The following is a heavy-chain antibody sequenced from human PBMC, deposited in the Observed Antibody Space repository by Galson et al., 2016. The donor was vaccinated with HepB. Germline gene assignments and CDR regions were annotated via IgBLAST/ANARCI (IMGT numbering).Heavy chain of an antibody. D-gene: IGHD2-2*01. J-gene: IGHJ4*02. CDR1: GYTFTSYD. V-gene: IGHV1-8*01. CDR3: ARERYQLLGE. CDR2: MNPNSGKT. Sequence: SVKVSCKASGYTFTSYDINWVRQATGQGLEWMGWMNPNSGKTDYAQKFQGRVTMTRNTSISTAYMELSSLRSEDTAVYYCARERYQLLGEWGQGTLVTVSS.